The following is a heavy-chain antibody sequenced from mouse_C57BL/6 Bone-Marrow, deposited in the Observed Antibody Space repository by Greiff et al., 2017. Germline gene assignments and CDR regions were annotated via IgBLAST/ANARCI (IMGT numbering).Heavy chain of an antibody. CDR2: IDPSDSYT. Sequence: QVQLQQPGAELVKPGASVKLSCKASGYTFTSYWMQWVKQRPGQGLEWIGEIDPSDSYTNYNQKFKGKATLTVDTSSSTAYMQLSSLTSEDSAVYYCARWGYYGSSLAGFAYWGQGTLVTVSA. CDR3: ARWGYYGSSLAGFAY. CDR1: GYTFTSYW. D-gene: IGHD1-1*01. J-gene: IGHJ3*01. V-gene: IGHV1-50*01.